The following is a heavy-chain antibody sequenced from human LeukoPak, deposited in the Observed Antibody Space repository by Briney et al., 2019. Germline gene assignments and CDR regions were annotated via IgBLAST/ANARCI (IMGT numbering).Heavy chain of an antibody. CDR3: AREYYYSSGNYYNRIDY. CDR1: GYTFTSNY. Sequence: ASVKVSCKAFGYTFTSNYMHWVRQAPGQGLEWMGWIDPNSGGTNYAQKFQGRVTMTRDTSISTAYMVLNRLRSDDTAVYSCAREYYYSSGNYYNRIDYWGQGTLVTVSS. D-gene: IGHD3-10*01. V-gene: IGHV1-2*02. J-gene: IGHJ4*02. CDR2: IDPNSGGT.